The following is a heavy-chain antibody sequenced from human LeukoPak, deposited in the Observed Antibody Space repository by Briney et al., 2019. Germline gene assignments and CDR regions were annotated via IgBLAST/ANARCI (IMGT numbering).Heavy chain of an antibody. CDR1: GFTFSSYG. Sequence: PGRSLRLSCAASGFTFSSYGMHWVRQAPGKGLEWVALIWYDGSNKYYADSVKGRFTISRDNAQNALFLQMDSLRVEDTAVYYCAAGTAADYWGQGTRVTVSS. J-gene: IGHJ4*02. CDR3: AAGTAADY. CDR2: IWYDGSNK. D-gene: IGHD6-13*01. V-gene: IGHV3-33*03.